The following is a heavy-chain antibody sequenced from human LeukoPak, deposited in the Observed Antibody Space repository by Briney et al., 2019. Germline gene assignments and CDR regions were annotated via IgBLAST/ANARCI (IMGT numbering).Heavy chain of an antibody. CDR2: IYPGDSDT. Sequence: GESLKISCKGSGYSFNNNWIAWVRQMPGKGLEWMGIIYPGDSDTRYSPSFQGQVTISADKSINTAYLQWSSLKASDTAMYYCARHRIYFGSGTEGYDYWGQGTLVTVSS. CDR1: GYSFNNNW. CDR3: ARHRIYFGSGTEGYDY. J-gene: IGHJ4*02. V-gene: IGHV5-51*01. D-gene: IGHD3-10*01.